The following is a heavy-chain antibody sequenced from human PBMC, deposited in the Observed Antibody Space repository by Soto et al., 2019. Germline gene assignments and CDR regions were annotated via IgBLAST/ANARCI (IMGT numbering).Heavy chain of an antibody. CDR1: GFTFSSYW. V-gene: IGHV3-7*05. J-gene: IGHJ4*02. CDR3: ARTYDSSGPPNDY. CDR2: IKQDGSEK. Sequence: GGSLRLSCAASGFTFSSYWMSWVRQAPGKGLEWVANIKQDGSEKYYVESVKGRFTISRNNAKNSLYLQMNSLRAEDTAVYYCARTYDSSGPPNDYWGQGTLVTVSS. D-gene: IGHD3-22*01.